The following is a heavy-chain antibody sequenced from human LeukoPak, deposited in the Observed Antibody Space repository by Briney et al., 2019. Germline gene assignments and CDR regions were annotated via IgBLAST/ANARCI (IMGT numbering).Heavy chain of an antibody. D-gene: IGHD1-26*01. CDR3: ATRNTSVGAPPADAFDI. CDR2: IYYSGST. V-gene: IGHV4-31*03. J-gene: IGHJ3*02. Sequence: SQTLSLTCTVSGGSISSGGYYWSWIRQHPGKGLEWIGYIYYSGSTYYNPSLKSRVTISVDTSKNQFSLKLSSVTAADTAVYYCATRNTSVGAPPADAFDIWGQGTMVTVSS. CDR1: GGSISSGGYY.